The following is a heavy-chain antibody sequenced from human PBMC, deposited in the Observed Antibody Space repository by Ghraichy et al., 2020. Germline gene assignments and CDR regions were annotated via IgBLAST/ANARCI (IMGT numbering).Heavy chain of an antibody. J-gene: IGHJ4*02. V-gene: IGHV3-23*01. CDR1: GFTFSSYA. CDR2: ISGSGGST. D-gene: IGHD3-3*01. Sequence: GESLNISCAASGFTFSSYAMSWVRQAPGKGLEWVSAISGSGGSTYYADSVKGRFTISRDNSKNTLYLQMNSLRAEDTAVYYCANSPPYYDFWSGYYAPRYYFDYWGQGTLVTVSS. CDR3: ANSPPYYDFWSGYYAPRYYFDY.